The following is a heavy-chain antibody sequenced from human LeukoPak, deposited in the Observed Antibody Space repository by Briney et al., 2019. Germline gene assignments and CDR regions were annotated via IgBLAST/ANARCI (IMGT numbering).Heavy chain of an antibody. D-gene: IGHD3-22*01. J-gene: IGHJ6*03. CDR3: ARTRRQYYDSSGYYYTREYYMDV. CDR2: INHSGST. V-gene: IGHV4-34*01. Sequence: SETLSLTCAVYGGSSSGYYWSWIRQPPGKGLEWIGEINHSGSTNYNPSLKSRVTISVDTSKNQFSLKLSSVTAADTAVYYCARTRRQYYDSSGYYYTREYYMDVWGKGTTVTVSS. CDR1: GGSSSGYY.